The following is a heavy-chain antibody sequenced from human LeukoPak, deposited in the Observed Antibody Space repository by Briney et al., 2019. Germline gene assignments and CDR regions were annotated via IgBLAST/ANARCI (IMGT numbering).Heavy chain of an antibody. V-gene: IGHV3-53*01. CDR2: IYTGGNT. CDR1: GFTVNSDY. CDR3: AKDGSSLVPTYFDY. J-gene: IGHJ4*02. Sequence: GGSLRLSCAASGFTVNSDYMSWVRQAPGKGLEWVSVIYTGGNTYYADSVKGRFTISRDNSKNTLYLQMNSLRAEDTAVYYCAKDGSSLVPTYFDYWGQGTLVTVSS. D-gene: IGHD1-26*01.